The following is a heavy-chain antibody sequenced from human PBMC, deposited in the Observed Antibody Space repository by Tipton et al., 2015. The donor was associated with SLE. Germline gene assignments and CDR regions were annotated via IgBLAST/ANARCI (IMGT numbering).Heavy chain of an antibody. D-gene: IGHD1-26*01. Sequence: GLVKPSETLSVTCTVSGSPISSFYWTWIRQPPGRGLEWIGHIPFTGTATYNPSLKSRVAISIDTSKNQMSLTLTSVTAADTAVYYCARRVTNVNKGGDWPDPWGQG. J-gene: IGHJ5*02. CDR1: GSPISSFY. CDR2: IPFTGTA. CDR3: ARRVTNVNKGGDWPDP. V-gene: IGHV4-59*08.